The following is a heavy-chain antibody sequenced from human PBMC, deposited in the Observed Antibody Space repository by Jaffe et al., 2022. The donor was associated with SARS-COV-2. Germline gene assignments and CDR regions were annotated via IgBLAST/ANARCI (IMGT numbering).Heavy chain of an antibody. CDR2: ISAYNGNT. Sequence: QVQLVQSGAEVKKPGDSVKVSCKASGYTFTTYGFSWLRQAPGQGLEWVGWISAYNGNTNYAQRLQDRVTLTTDTSTTTAYMELRSLRSDDTAVYYCARDLYQVASRDKGGYWGQGSLVTVSS. CDR3: ARDLYQVASRDKGGY. J-gene: IGHJ4*02. D-gene: IGHD2-2*01. V-gene: IGHV1-18*01. CDR1: GYTFTTYG.